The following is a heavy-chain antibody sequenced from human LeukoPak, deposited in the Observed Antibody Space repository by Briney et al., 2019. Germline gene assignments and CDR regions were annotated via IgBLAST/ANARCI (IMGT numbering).Heavy chain of an antibody. CDR1: GYTFTSYD. J-gene: IGHJ3*02. D-gene: IGHD3-22*01. CDR2: MNPNSGNT. CDR3: ARIYYDSSGYLDDAFDI. Sequence: ASVKVSCKASGYTFTSYDINWVRQATGQGLEWMGWMNPNSGNTGYAQKFQGRVTMTRNTSISTAYMELSSLRSEDTAVYYCARIYYDSSGYLDDAFDIWGQGTMVTVSS. V-gene: IGHV1-8*01.